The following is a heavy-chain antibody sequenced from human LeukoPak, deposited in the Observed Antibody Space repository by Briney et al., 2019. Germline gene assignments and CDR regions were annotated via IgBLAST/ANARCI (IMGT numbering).Heavy chain of an antibody. CDR3: ARVYYGDYEGDY. CDR1: GFTFSSYS. D-gene: IGHD4-17*01. V-gene: IGHV3-21*01. CDR2: ISSSSSYI. Sequence: PGGSLRLSCAASGFTFSSYSMNWVRQAPGKGLEWVSSISSSSSYIYYADSVRGRFTISRDNAKNSLYLQMNSLRAEDTAVYYCARVYYGDYEGDYWGQGTLVTVSS. J-gene: IGHJ4*02.